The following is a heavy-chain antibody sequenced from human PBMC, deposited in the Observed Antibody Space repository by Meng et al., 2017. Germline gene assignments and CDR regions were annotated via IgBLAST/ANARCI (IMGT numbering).Heavy chain of an antibody. V-gene: IGHV3-74*01. Sequence: EVQLGESGGCLVQSGGSLRLSCTASGFTFRNYWMHWVRQAPGKGLVWVSRIKPDGTMTVYADSVKGRFTISRDNAKNTLYLQMNSLRSDDTAVYYCARSDWFDPWGQGTLVTVSS. CDR1: GFTFRNYW. CDR3: ARSDWFDP. CDR2: IKPDGTMT. J-gene: IGHJ5*02.